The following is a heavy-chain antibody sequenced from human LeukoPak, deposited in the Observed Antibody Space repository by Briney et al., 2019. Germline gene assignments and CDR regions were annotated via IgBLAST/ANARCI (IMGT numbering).Heavy chain of an antibody. D-gene: IGHD1-1*01. Sequence: SETLSLTCTVSGASITSHYWSWIRRPPGKVLEWIGYASYTGTTNYNPSLKSRVTISVDTSKSQVSLKVSSGTAAVTAVYYCATGGDWNDVPYWGQGSLVTVYS. CDR1: GASITSHY. CDR3: ATGGDWNDVPY. CDR2: ASYTGTT. V-gene: IGHV4-59*11. J-gene: IGHJ4*02.